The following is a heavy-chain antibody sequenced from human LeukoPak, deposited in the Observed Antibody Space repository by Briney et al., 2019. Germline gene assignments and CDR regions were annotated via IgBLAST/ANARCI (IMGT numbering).Heavy chain of an antibody. CDR1: GYTFSTFG. D-gene: IGHD1-26*01. V-gene: IGHV1-18*01. J-gene: IGHJ4*02. CDR3: ARDGRRAGYGGSHQAY. Sequence: ASMKVSCKASGYTFSTFGIAWVRQAPGQRPEWMGWISTSNGNTKYAQKFQGTVTMTTDTSTSTVYLELRTLRSDDTAVYYCARDGRRAGYGGSHQAYWGQGTLVTVSS. CDR2: ISTSNGNT.